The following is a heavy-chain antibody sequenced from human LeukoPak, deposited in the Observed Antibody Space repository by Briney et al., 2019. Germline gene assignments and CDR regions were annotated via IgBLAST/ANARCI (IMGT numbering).Heavy chain of an antibody. CDR1: GFTFSSYG. V-gene: IGHV3-33*01. CDR2: MWYDGTNK. J-gene: IGHJ6*02. Sequence: GGSLRLSCVASGFTFSSYGMHWVRPAPGKGLEWEALMWYDGTNKYYADSVKGRFTISRDNSKNTLFLQMNSLRDEDTAVYYCARYCSGGTCYSGMDVWGQGTSVTVSS. CDR3: ARYCSGGTCYSGMDV. D-gene: IGHD2-15*01.